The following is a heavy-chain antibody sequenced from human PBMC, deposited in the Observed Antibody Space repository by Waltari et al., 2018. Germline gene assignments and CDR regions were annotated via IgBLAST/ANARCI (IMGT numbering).Heavy chain of an antibody. V-gene: IGHV4-34*01. CDR3: ARVLTPYYYYMDV. CDR2: INHSGST. D-gene: IGHD7-27*01. J-gene: IGHJ6*03. CDR1: GGSFSGYY. Sequence: QLQLQQWGAGLLKPSATLSLTCAVYGGSFSGYYWCWFRQPPGKGLEWIGEINHSGSTNYNPSLKSRVTISVDTSKNQFSLKLSSVTAADTAVYYCARVLTPYYYYMDVWGKGTTVTVSS.